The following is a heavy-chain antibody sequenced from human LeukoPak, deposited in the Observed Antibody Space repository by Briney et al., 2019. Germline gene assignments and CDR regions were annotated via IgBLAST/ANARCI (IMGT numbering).Heavy chain of an antibody. J-gene: IGHJ6*03. CDR2: ISSRSATI. D-gene: IGHD5-18*01. CDR3: ARGGYSYGYAGVSPHYMAI. V-gene: IGHV3-11*01. Sequence: GGSLRLSCAASGFTFSDYYMSWIRQAPGKGLEWVSYISSRSATIYYADSVKGRFTISRDNAKNSLFLQMSSLRAEDTALYFCARGGYSYGYAGVSPHYMAIWGKGTMVTVSS. CDR1: GFTFSDYY.